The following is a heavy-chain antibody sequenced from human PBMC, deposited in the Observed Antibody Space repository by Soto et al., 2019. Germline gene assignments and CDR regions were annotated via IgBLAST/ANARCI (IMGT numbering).Heavy chain of an antibody. J-gene: IGHJ5*02. Sequence: ASVKVSCKASGYSFTNNDVTWVRQATGQGLEWMGWMNPGSGDTGYAQKFQGRVTMTRDISIATAYMELSSLRSDDTAIYYCARMATFGSLNWFVPWGQGTLVTV. D-gene: IGHD3-16*01. V-gene: IGHV1-8*01. CDR3: ARMATFGSLNWFVP. CDR2: MNPGSGDT. CDR1: GYSFTNND.